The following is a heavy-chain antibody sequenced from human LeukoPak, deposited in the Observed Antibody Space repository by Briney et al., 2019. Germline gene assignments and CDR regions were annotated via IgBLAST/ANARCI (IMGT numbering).Heavy chain of an antibody. J-gene: IGHJ4*02. CDR3: ARGGACSGGSCYHSDDY. CDR2: INPNSGGT. V-gene: IGHV1-2*02. D-gene: IGHD2-15*01. CDR1: GYAFTGYY. Sequence: ASVKVSCKASGYAFTGYYMHWVRQAPGQGLEWMGWINPNSGGTNYAQKFQGRVTMTRDTSISTAYMELSRLRSDDTAVYYCARGGACSGGSCYHSDDYWGQGTLVTVSS.